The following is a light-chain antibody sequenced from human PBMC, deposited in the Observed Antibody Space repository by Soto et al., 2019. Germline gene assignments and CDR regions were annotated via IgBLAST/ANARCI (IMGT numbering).Light chain of an antibody. Sequence: QSVLTQPPSASGTPGQRVTISCSGSSPNIGSNTVNWYQQLPGTAPKLLIYSINHRPSGVPDRFSGSKSGTSASLAISGLQSEDEADYYCAAWDDSLNGYVFGTGTKLTVL. CDR2: SIN. CDR1: SPNIGSNT. CDR3: AAWDDSLNGYV. V-gene: IGLV1-44*01. J-gene: IGLJ1*01.